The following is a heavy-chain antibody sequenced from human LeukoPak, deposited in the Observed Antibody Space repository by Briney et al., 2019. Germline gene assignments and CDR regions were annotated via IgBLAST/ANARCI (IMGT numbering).Heavy chain of an antibody. CDR2: ISAYNGNT. CDR3: ASSYDRGRFAFDI. V-gene: IGHV1-18*01. J-gene: IGHJ3*02. CDR1: GYTFTSYG. D-gene: IGHD3-9*01. Sequence: ASVKVSCKASGYTFTSYGISWVRQAPGQGLEWMGWISAYNGNTNYAQRLQGRVTMTTDTSTSTAYMELRSLRSDDTAVYYCASSYDRGRFAFDIWGQGTMVTVSS.